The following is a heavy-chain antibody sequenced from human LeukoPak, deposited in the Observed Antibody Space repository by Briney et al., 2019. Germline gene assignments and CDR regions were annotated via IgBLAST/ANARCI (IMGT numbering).Heavy chain of an antibody. D-gene: IGHD3-16*01. CDR1: GFTVSSNY. Sequence: GGSLRLSCAASGFTVSSNYMSWVRQAPGKGLEWVSVVYSGGSTYYADSVKGRFTISRDNSKNTVYLQMNSLRAEDTAVYYCAREDYGDYAVYWGQGTLVTVSS. CDR2: VYSGGST. CDR3: AREDYGDYAVY. J-gene: IGHJ4*02. V-gene: IGHV3-53*01.